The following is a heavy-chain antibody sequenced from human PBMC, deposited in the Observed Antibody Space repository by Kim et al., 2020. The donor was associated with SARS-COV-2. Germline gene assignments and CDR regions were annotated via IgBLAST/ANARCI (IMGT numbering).Heavy chain of an antibody. D-gene: IGHD6-19*01. CDR1: GFTFSSYA. V-gene: IGHV3-23*01. Sequence: GGSLRLSCAASGFTFSSYAMSWVRQAPGKGLEWVSSISGSGGNTYYADSVKGRFTISRDNSKNTLYLQMNSLRAEDTAVYYCAKDEGWYGRDYWGQGTLVTVSS. CDR2: ISGSGGNT. CDR3: AKDEGWYGRDY. J-gene: IGHJ4*02.